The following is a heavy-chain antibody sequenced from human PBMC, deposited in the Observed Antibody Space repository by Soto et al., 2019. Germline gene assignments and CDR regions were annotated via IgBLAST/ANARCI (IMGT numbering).Heavy chain of an antibody. CDR2: INHSGST. CDR3: ARGYCSSSSCYPYYYSYGMDV. V-gene: IGHV4-34*01. CDR1: GGSFSGYY. J-gene: IGHJ6*02. Sequence: QVQLQQWGAGLLKPSETLSLTCAVYGGSFSGYYWSWIRQTPGKGLEWIGEINHSGSTNYNPSLKSRVTISVDTSKNQFSLKLSSVTAADTAVYYCARGYCSSSSCYPYYYSYGMDVWGQGTTVTVSS. D-gene: IGHD2-2*01.